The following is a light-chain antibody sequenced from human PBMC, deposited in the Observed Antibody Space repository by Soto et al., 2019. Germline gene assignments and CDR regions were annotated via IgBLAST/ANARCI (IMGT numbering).Light chain of an antibody. CDR2: AAS. CDR3: QQYNSYPRT. V-gene: IGKV1-16*01. J-gene: IGKJ1*01. CDR1: QVINNY. Sequence: DIPMTQSPSSLSASVGDRVTITCRASQVINNYLVWFQQKPGKAPKCLIYAASSLQSGVPSRFSGSGSGTDFTLTISSLRPEDFATYYCQQYNSYPRTFGQGTKVDI.